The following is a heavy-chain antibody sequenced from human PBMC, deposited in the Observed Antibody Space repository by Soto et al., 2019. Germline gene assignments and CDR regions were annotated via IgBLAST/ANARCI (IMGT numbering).Heavy chain of an antibody. CDR1: GGSISSSSHY. D-gene: IGHD3-3*01. CDR3: ARRLTTIPFVEWYFDR. V-gene: IGHV4-39*01. J-gene: IGHJ2*01. Sequence: SETLSLTCTFSGGSISSSSHYWGWIRQPPGKGLEWIGSIYYSGNTYYNPSLKSRVTISLDTSKNQCSLKLCSVTAADTAVYYCARRLTTIPFVEWYFDRWGRGILITVSA. CDR2: IYYSGNT.